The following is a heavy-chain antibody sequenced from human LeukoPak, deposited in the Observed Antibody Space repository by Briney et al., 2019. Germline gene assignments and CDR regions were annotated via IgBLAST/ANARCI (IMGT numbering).Heavy chain of an antibody. CDR1: GGSISSYY. CDR2: IYYSGST. Sequence: MSSGTLSLTCTVSGGSISSYYWSWIRQPPGKGLEWIGYIYYSGSTNYNPSLKSRVTISVDTSKNQFSLKLSSVTAADTAVYYCARQGDGFGELLNYWGQGTLVTVSS. CDR3: ARQGDGFGELLNY. D-gene: IGHD3-10*01. V-gene: IGHV4-59*08. J-gene: IGHJ4*02.